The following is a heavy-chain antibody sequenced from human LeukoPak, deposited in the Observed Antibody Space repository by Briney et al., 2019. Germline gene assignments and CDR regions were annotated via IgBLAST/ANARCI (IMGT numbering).Heavy chain of an antibody. CDR1: GGSISSGGYS. CDR3: ARGLLAPITMVRGPIFY. CDR2: IYHSGST. J-gene: IGHJ4*02. Sequence: SQTLSLTCAVSGGSISSGGYSWSWIRQPPGKGLEWIGYIYHSGSTYYNPSLKSRVTISVDRSKNQFSLKLSSVTAADTAVYYCARGLLAPITMVRGPIFYWGQGTLVTVSS. V-gene: IGHV4-30-2*01. D-gene: IGHD3-10*01.